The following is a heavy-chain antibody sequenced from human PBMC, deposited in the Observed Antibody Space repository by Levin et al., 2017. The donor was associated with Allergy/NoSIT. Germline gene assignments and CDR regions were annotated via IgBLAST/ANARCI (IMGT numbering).Heavy chain of an antibody. V-gene: IGHV1-69*13. CDR3: ARAYARGRSGIVVVPADPMVRGVIPDAFDI. Sequence: PKASVKVSCKASGGTFSSYAISWVRQAPGQGLEWMGGIIPIFGTANYAQKFQGRVTITADESTSTAYMELSSLRSEDTAVYYCARAYARGRSGIVVVPADPMVRGVIPDAFDIWGQGTMVTVSS. D-gene: IGHD2-2*01. CDR2: IIPIFGTA. J-gene: IGHJ3*02. CDR1: GGTFSSYA.